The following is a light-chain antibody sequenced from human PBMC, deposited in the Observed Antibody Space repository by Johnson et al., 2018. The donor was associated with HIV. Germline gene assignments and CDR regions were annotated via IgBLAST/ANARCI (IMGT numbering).Light chain of an antibody. J-gene: IGLJ1*01. CDR2: DNN. CDR1: SSNIGNNY. V-gene: IGLV1-51*01. CDR3: GTWDSSLSAYYV. Sequence: QSVLTQPPSVSAAPGQKVTISCSGSSSNIGNNYVSWYQQLPGTAPKLLIYDNNQRPSGIPDRFSGSKSGTSATLGITVLQTGDEADYYCGTWDSSLSAYYVFGTGTKVTVL.